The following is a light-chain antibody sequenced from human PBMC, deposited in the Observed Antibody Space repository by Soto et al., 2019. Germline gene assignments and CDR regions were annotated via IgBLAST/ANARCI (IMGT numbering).Light chain of an antibody. CDR3: QQYNNWPPLT. Sequence: EIVMTQSPATLSVSPGERATLSCRASQSFSSNLAWYQQKPGQAPRLLIYGASTRATGIPARSSGSGSGTEFTLTISSLQSEDFAAYYCQQYNNWPPLTFGAGTKVEIX. V-gene: IGKV3D-15*01. CDR2: GAS. J-gene: IGKJ4*01. CDR1: QSFSSN.